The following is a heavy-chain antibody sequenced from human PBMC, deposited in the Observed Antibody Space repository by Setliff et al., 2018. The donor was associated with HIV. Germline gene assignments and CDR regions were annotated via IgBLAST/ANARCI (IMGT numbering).Heavy chain of an antibody. Sequence: ASVKVSCKASGYAFTGYYMHWVRQAPGQGLEWMGWINPDSGGTNLAQKFQGRVTMTWDTSISTAYMELSRLRSDDTAVYYCARRGGFKWKFFDYWGQGTLVTVSS. CDR2: INPDSGGT. CDR1: GYAFTGYY. D-gene: IGHD1-20*01. V-gene: IGHV1-2*02. J-gene: IGHJ4*02. CDR3: ARRGGFKWKFFDY.